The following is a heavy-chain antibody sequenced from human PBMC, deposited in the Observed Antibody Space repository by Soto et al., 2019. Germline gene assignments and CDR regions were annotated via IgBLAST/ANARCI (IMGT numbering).Heavy chain of an antibody. V-gene: IGHV4-39*01. D-gene: IGHD2-15*01. Sequence: QLQLQESGPGLVKPSETLSLTCTVSGGSISSSSYYRGWIRQPPGKGLEWIGSIYYSGSTYYNPSLKSRVTISVDTSKNQFSLKLSSVTAADTAVYYCARHASYCSGGSCYSGYYYGMDVWGQGTTVTVSS. CDR2: IYYSGST. CDR3: ARHASYCSGGSCYSGYYYGMDV. J-gene: IGHJ6*02. CDR1: GGSISSSSYY.